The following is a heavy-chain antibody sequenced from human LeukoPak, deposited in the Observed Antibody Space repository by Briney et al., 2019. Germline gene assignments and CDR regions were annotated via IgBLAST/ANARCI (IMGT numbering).Heavy chain of an antibody. CDR1: GFTFSSYG. J-gene: IGHJ3*02. CDR3: AKMYYYDSSGYGGDAFDI. V-gene: IGHV3-30*18. CDR2: ISYDGSNK. Sequence: PGGSLRLSCAASGFTFSSYGMHWVRQAPGKGLEWVAFISYDGSNKYYADSVKGRFTISRDNSKNTLYLQMNSLRAEDTAVYYCAKMYYYDSSGYGGDAFDIWGQGTMVTVSS. D-gene: IGHD3-22*01.